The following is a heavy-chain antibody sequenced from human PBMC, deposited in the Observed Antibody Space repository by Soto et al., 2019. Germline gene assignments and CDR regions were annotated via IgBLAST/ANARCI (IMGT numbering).Heavy chain of an antibody. CDR1: GYTFTSYY. Sequence: QMQLVQSGAEVKKPGASVNVSCKASGYTFTSYYIHWVRQAPGQGLEWMGWINCNSGGTNYAQKFQGRVTVTRDTSISTIYMELSRLRSDDTAVYYCAREGLGGEKDYWGQGTLVTVSS. CDR3: AREGLGGEKDY. D-gene: IGHD7-27*01. CDR2: INCNSGGT. V-gene: IGHV1-2*02. J-gene: IGHJ4*02.